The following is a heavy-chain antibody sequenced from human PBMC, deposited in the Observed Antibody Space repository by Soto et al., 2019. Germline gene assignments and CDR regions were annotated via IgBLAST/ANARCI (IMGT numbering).Heavy chain of an antibody. Sequence: SETLSLSCAVSGGSISGSNWWSWVRQPPGKGREWIGEIYHSGSTNYNPSLKSRVTRSVDKSKNQFALKLSSVPAAYTAVYYCARDPWLLHDYYGMDVWGQGTTVT. CDR3: ARDPWLLHDYYGMDV. CDR2: IYHSGST. V-gene: IGHV4-4*02. J-gene: IGHJ6*02. CDR1: GGSISGSNW. D-gene: IGHD3-22*01.